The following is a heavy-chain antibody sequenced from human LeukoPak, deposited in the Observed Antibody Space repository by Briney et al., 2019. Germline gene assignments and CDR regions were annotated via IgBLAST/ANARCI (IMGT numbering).Heavy chain of an antibody. D-gene: IGHD6-19*01. CDR2: ISGSGGST. CDR3: AKDIYQWLGYYFDY. CDR1: GFTFSSYA. V-gene: IGHV3-23*01. Sequence: PGGSLRLSCAASGFTFSSYAMSWVRQAPGKGLEWVSAISGSGGSTYYADSVKGRFTISRDNSKNTLYLQMNSLRGEDTAVYYCAKDIYQWLGYYFDYWGQGTLVIVSS. J-gene: IGHJ4*02.